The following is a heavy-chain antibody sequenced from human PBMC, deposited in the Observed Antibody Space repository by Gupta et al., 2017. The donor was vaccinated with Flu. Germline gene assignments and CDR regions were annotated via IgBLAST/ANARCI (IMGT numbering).Heavy chain of an antibody. CDR3: ARDGPPGVPFDY. CDR1: FSGYW. J-gene: IGHJ4*02. Sequence: FSGYWMSWVRQAPGKGLGWVANIKQDGSERYYVDSVKGRFTISRDNADNSLHLQMNSLGGDDTAVYYCARDGPPGVPFDYWGQGTLVTVSS. V-gene: IGHV3-7*01. CDR2: IKQDGSER. D-gene: IGHD2-8*01.